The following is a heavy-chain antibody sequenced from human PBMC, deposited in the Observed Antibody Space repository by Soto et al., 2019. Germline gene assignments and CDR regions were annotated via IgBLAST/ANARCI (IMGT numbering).Heavy chain of an antibody. V-gene: IGHV1-69*01. D-gene: IGHD1-7*01. J-gene: IGHJ4*02. CDR3: SAGYPALAVSTTPGAY. Sequence: QVQLVQSGAEVKKPGSSVTVSCKASGDTFSNYAISWVRQAHGQGLEWMGGFIPVFGIANYPQEFRGRVTITADGSTRTAYMELSSLPFGDTAVYYCSAGYPALAVSTTPGAYWGQGALITVSS. CDR1: GDTFSNYA. CDR2: FIPVFGIA.